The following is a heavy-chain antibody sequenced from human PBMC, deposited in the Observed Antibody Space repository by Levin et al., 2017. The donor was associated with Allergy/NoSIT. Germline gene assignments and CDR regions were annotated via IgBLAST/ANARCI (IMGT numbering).Heavy chain of an antibody. V-gene: IGHV3-30*18. CDR1: GFTFSSYG. CDR2: ISYDGSNK. CDR3: AKVEAPYFDWSYFDY. D-gene: IGHD3-9*01. J-gene: IGHJ4*02. Sequence: GESLKISCAASGFTFSSYGMHWVRQAPGKGLEWVAVISYDGSNKYYADSVKGRFTISRDNSKNTLYLQMNSLRAEDTAVYYCAKVEAPYFDWSYFDYWGQGTLVTVSS.